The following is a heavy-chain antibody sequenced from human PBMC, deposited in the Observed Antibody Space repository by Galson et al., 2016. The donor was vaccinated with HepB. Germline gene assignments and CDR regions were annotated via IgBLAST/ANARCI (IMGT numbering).Heavy chain of an antibody. CDR3: VRNLPYTGDFVS. J-gene: IGHJ5*01. Sequence: SVKVSCKASGYTFASYDINWVRQAPGQGLEWLGWMNPKSGDTGYAQKFQDRVTMTRDTSTSTAFMELSTLISEDTAVYYCVRNLPYTGDFVSWGQGTLVTVSS. D-gene: IGHD3-10*01. V-gene: IGHV1-8*01. CDR1: GYTFASYD. CDR2: MNPKSGDT.